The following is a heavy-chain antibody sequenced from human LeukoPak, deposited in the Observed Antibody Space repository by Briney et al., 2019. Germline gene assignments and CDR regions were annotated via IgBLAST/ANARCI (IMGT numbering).Heavy chain of an antibody. CDR3: AKVPGTGGYGMDV. CDR2: ISYDGSNK. J-gene: IGHJ6*02. CDR1: GFTFSSYG. D-gene: IGHD1-7*01. Sequence: GGSLGLSCAASGFTFSSYGMHWVRQAPGKGLEWVAVISYDGSNKYYADSVKGRFTISRDNSKNTLYLQMNSLRAEDTAVYYCAKVPGTGGYGMDVWGQGTTVTVSS. V-gene: IGHV3-30*18.